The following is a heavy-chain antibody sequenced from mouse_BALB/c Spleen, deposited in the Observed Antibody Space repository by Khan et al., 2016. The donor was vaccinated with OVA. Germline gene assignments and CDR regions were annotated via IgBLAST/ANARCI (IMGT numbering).Heavy chain of an antibody. V-gene: IGHV3-5*02. CDR2: IYYSGTV. J-gene: IGHJ1*01. CDR3: ARDYRSLYWYVDF. Sequence: EVELVESGPGLVKPSQTVSLTCTVTGISITSGNYRWSWIRQFPGNKLEWIGNIYYSGTVTYNQSLTSRTTTTRDTSKNQFFLEMNSLTAEDTATNYCARDYRSLYWYVDFWGAGTTVTVSS. D-gene: IGHD1-1*01. CDR1: GISITSGNYR.